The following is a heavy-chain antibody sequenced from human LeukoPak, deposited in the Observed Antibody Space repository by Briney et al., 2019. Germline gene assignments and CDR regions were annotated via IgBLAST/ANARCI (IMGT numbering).Heavy chain of an antibody. Sequence: PGGSLRLSCAASGFTFGDYSMRWVRQAPGKGLEWVGGISWNSGSIGYAYSVNGRFTISRDNAKNALYLQMNSLRAEDTALYYCAKSSVGNGPDYWGQGTLVTVSS. D-gene: IGHD1-26*01. CDR2: ISWNSGSI. V-gene: IGHV3-9*01. CDR1: GFTFGDYS. CDR3: AKSSVGNGPDY. J-gene: IGHJ4*02.